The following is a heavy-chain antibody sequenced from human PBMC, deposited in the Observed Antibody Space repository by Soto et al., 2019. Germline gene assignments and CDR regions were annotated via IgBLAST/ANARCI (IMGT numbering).Heavy chain of an antibody. V-gene: IGHV1-18*01. Sequence: ASVKVSCKASGYTFTSYGISWVRQAPGQGLEWMGWISAYNGNTNYAQKLQGRVTMTTDTSTSTAYMELRSLRSDDTAVYYCARERAASEHTLEHDAFDIWGQGKMVTVSS. D-gene: IGHD5-18*01. CDR2: ISAYNGNT. CDR1: GYTFTSYG. CDR3: ARERAASEHTLEHDAFDI. J-gene: IGHJ3*02.